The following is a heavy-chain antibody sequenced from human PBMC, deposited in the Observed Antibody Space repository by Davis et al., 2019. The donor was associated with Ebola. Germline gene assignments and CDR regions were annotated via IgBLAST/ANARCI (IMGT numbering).Heavy chain of an antibody. Sequence: SETLSLTCTVSGGSISSSIYYWGWIRQPPGKGLEWIGSIYYSGSTYYNPSLKSRVTISVDTSKNQFSLKLSSVTAADTAVYYCARGIYDYIWGSYRILDYFDYWGQGTLVTVSS. D-gene: IGHD3-16*02. V-gene: IGHV4-39*07. CDR2: IYYSGST. CDR1: GGSISSSIYY. CDR3: ARGIYDYIWGSYRILDYFDY. J-gene: IGHJ4*02.